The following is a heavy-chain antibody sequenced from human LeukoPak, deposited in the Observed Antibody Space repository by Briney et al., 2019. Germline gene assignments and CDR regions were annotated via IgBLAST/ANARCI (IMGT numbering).Heavy chain of an antibody. CDR2: ISSSSSYI. Sequence: PGGSLRLSCAASGFTFSSCSMNWVRQAPGKGLEWVSSISSSSSYIYYADSVKGRFTISRDNAKNSLYLQMNSLRAEDTAVYYCATFKMVGATFRAFDIWGQGTMVTVSS. CDR1: GFTFSSCS. V-gene: IGHV3-21*01. CDR3: ATFKMVGATFRAFDI. D-gene: IGHD1-26*01. J-gene: IGHJ3*02.